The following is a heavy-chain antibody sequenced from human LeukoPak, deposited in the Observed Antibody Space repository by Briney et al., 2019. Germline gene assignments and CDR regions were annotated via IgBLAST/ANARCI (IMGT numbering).Heavy chain of an antibody. CDR2: ISSSGGAI. J-gene: IGHJ5*02. Sequence: GRSLRLSCAASGFTFDDYAMHWVRQAPGKGLEWVSYISSSGGAIYYADSVKGRFTISRDNAKNSLYLQMNSLRAEDTAVYYCARAVTGQLGGDFWSGYSEWFDPWGQGTLVTVSS. CDR3: ARAVTGQLGGDFWSGYSEWFDP. V-gene: IGHV3-11*04. CDR1: GFTFDDYA. D-gene: IGHD3-3*01.